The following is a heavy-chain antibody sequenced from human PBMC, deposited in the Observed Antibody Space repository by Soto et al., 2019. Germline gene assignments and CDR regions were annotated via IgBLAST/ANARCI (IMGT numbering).Heavy chain of an antibody. D-gene: IGHD3-22*01. J-gene: IGHJ4*02. CDR2: ISSSSSYI. Sequence: EVQLVESGEGLVKPGGSLRLSCAASGFTFSSYSMNWVRQAPGKGLEWVSSISSSSSYIYYADSVKGRFTISRDNAKNSLYLQMNSLRAEDTAVYYCARAYYYDSSGYYVGADGYYFDYWGQGPLVTVSS. CDR3: ARAYYYDSSGYYVGADGYYFDY. V-gene: IGHV3-21*01. CDR1: GFTFSSYS.